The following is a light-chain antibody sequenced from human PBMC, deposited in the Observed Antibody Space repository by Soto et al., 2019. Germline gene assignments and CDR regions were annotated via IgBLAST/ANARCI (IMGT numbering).Light chain of an antibody. CDR2: WAS. V-gene: IGKV4-1*01. J-gene: IGKJ1*01. Sequence: DIVMTHSPDSLAVSLGERATINYKSSQSVLYSSNNENYLAWYQQKPGQPPKLLIYWASTRKSGVPDRFSGSGSGTDFTLTISSLQAEDVAVYYCQQYYTTPPLFGQGTKVDIK. CDR1: QSVLYSSNNENY. CDR3: QQYYTTPPL.